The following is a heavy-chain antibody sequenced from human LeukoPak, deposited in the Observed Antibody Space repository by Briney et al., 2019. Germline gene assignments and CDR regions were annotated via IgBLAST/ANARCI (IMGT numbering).Heavy chain of an antibody. J-gene: IGHJ4*02. D-gene: IGHD2-15*01. Sequence: ASVTVSFKASGYTFTGYYMHWVRQAPGQGLEWMGWINPNSGGTNYAQKFQGGVTMTRDTSISTAYMELSRLRSDDTAVYYCARAWDCSGGSCYEVFDYWGQGTLVTVSS. CDR2: INPNSGGT. CDR1: GYTFTGYY. V-gene: IGHV1-2*02. CDR3: ARAWDCSGGSCYEVFDY.